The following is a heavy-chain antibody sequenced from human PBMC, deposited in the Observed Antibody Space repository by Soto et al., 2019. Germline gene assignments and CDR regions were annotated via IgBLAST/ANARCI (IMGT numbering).Heavy chain of an antibody. V-gene: IGHV3-74*01. Sequence: EVQLVESGGDLVQSGGSLGLSCAASGFSFRSYWMHWVRQAPGKGLVWVARISSDGGTITYADSASGRFIISRDNDANILYLQMSSLRAEDTAVYYCAREYYGVLTGYYNDFWGQGTLVTVSS. CDR3: AREYYGVLTGYYNDF. CDR2: ISSDGGTI. D-gene: IGHD3-9*01. CDR1: GFSFRSYW. J-gene: IGHJ4*02.